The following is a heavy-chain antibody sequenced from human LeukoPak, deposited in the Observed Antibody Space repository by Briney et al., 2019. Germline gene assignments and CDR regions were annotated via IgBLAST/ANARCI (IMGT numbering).Heavy chain of an antibody. V-gene: IGHV3-30*02. CDR1: GFTFSSYG. Sequence: GGSLRLSCAASGFTFSSYGMHWVRQAPGKGLEWVAFIRYDGSNKYYADSVKGRFTISRDNSKNTLYLQMNSLRAEDTAVYYCAKAPVTSCRGAYCYPFDSWGQGTLVTVSS. J-gene: IGHJ4*02. D-gene: IGHD2-21*01. CDR2: IRYDGSNK. CDR3: AKAPVTSCRGAYCYPFDS.